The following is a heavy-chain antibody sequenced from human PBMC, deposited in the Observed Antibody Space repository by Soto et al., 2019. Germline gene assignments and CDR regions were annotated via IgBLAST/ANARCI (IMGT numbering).Heavy chain of an antibody. CDR2: ISSSSSTI. CDR3: ARDHWVRGVNYYFDY. CDR1: GFTFSSYS. Sequence: PGGSLRLSCAASGFTFSSYSMNWVRQAPGKGLEWVSYISSSSSTIYYADSVKGRFTISRDNAKNSLYLQMNSLRAEDTAVYYCARDHWVRGVNYYFDYWGQGTLVTVSS. V-gene: IGHV3-48*01. J-gene: IGHJ4*02. D-gene: IGHD3-10*01.